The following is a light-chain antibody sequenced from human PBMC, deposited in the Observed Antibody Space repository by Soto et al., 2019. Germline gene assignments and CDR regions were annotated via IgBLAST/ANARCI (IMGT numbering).Light chain of an antibody. CDR3: QQYYSTPAWT. CDR1: QSVFYGSNNKNY. J-gene: IGKJ1*01. Sequence: DIVMTQSPDSLAVSLGERATINCKSSQSVFYGSNNKNYLAWYQQKPGQPPKRLIYWASTRESAVPDRFSGSVSGTDCTLTISSQQAEDVAVYYCQQYYSTPAWTFGQGTKVDI. V-gene: IGKV4-1*01. CDR2: WAS.